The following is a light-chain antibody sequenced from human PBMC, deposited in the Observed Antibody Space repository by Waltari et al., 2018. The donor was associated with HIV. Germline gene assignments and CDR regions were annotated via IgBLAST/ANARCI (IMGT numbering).Light chain of an antibody. Sequence: EIVLTQSPGTLYLSPGERATLFCRASESVTSSYLAWYQQKPGQAPRLLIYGASSRATGIPDRFSGSGSGTDFTLTISRLEPEDFAVYYCQQSGTSRRTFGQGTKVEIK. CDR2: GAS. V-gene: IGKV3-20*01. CDR3: QQSGTSRRT. CDR1: ESVTSSY. J-gene: IGKJ1*01.